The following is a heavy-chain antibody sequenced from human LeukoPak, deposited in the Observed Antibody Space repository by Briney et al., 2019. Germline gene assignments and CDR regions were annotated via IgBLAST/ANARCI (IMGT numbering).Heavy chain of an antibody. Sequence: GGSLRLSCAASGFTFSSYWMHWVRQAPGKGLVWLSRIKSDGRSTSYADSVKGRITISRDNAKSTLYLQMNGLRAEDTAVCYCARDNGDYVSVDYWGQGTLVTVSS. J-gene: IGHJ4*02. CDR2: IKSDGRST. V-gene: IGHV3-74*01. CDR3: ARDNGDYVSVDY. CDR1: GFTFSSYW. D-gene: IGHD4-17*01.